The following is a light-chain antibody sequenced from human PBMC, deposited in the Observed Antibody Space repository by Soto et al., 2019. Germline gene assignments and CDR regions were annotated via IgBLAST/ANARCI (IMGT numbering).Light chain of an antibody. V-gene: IGKV3-11*01. CDR1: QSVSSY. CDR3: QQRSNWPTWT. Sequence: EIVLTQSPATLSLSPGERATLSCRASQSVSSYLAWYQQKPGQAPRLLIYDASNRATGIPARFSGSGSGKDFTLTISSLEPEDFAVYYCQQRSNWPTWTFGQGTKVESK. CDR2: DAS. J-gene: IGKJ1*01.